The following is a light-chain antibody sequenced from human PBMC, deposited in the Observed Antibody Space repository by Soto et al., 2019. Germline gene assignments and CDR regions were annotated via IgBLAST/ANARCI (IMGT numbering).Light chain of an antibody. CDR3: SSYTTSNTVL. CDR1: SSDVGGYNY. J-gene: IGLJ2*01. V-gene: IGLV2-14*03. CDR2: DVN. Sequence: QSVLTQPASVSGSPGQSITISCIGTSSDVGGYNYVSWYQLHPGKAPKLMIYDVNNRPSGVSNRFSGSKSGYTASLTISGLQAEVVADYFCSSYTTSNTVLFGGGTKLTVL.